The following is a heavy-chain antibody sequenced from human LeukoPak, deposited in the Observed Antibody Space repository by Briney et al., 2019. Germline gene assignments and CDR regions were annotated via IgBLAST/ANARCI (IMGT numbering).Heavy chain of an antibody. Sequence: PGESLKISCKGSGYSFTSYWIGWVRQMPGKGLEWMGIIYPGDSDTRYSPSFQGQVTISADKSISTAYLQWSSLKASDTAMYYCAREGLDSISWPPYYYYGMDVWGQGTTVTVSS. CDR1: GYSFTSYW. V-gene: IGHV5-51*01. D-gene: IGHD6-13*01. CDR2: IYPGDSDT. CDR3: AREGLDSISWPPYYYYGMDV. J-gene: IGHJ6*02.